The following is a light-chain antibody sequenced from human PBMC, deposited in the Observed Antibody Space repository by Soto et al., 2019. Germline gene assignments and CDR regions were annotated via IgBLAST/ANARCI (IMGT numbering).Light chain of an antibody. CDR1: QSLLHSSGYNY. Sequence: DIVMTQSPLSLPVTPGEPASISCRSSQSLLHSSGYNYLDWYVQKPGQSPKLLIYLGSSRASGVPDRFSSSASGTDCTLKIRIVEGAGVGVYYCMRAPQSPATFSPGTKVHI. CDR2: LGS. J-gene: IGKJ3*01. CDR3: MRAPQSPAT. V-gene: IGKV2-28*01.